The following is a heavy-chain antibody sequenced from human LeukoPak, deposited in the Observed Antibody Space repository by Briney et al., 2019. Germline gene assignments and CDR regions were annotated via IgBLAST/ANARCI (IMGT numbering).Heavy chain of an antibody. J-gene: IGHJ3*02. D-gene: IGHD4-11*01. V-gene: IGHV6-1*01. CDR2: TYYRSKWYN. CDR3: ARSYVRTVTPLDAFDI. CDR1: GDSVSSNSAA. Sequence: SQTLSLTCAISGDSVSSNSAAWNWIRQSPSRGLEWLGRTYYRSKWYNDYAVSVKSRITINPDTSKNQFSLQLNSVTPEDTAVYYCARSYVRTVTPLDAFDIWGQGTMVTVSS.